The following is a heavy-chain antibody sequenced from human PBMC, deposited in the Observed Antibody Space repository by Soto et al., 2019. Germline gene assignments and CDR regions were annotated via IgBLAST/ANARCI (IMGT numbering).Heavy chain of an antibody. CDR2: IKRKIYGETT. CDR3: TIGTLLNEFDX. Sequence: GGSLRLSCVVSGFTFSGARMTWVRQAPGKGLEWVGRIKRKIYGETTDYAEPVKGRFTISRDDSKSTLYLQMNSLRTEDTAMYYCTIGTLLNEFDXWGLVARVTVSX. D-gene: IGHD1-1*01. J-gene: IGHJ4*02. CDR1: GFTFSGAR. V-gene: IGHV3-15*01.